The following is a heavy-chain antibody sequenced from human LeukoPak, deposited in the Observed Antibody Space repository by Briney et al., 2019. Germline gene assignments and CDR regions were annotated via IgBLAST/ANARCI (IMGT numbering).Heavy chain of an antibody. CDR3: ARASKSYHNVDYYYYMDV. V-gene: IGHV3-74*01. J-gene: IGHJ6*03. Sequence: GGSLRLSCAASRFTFSSYWMHWVRQAPGKGLVWVSRINSDGSSTNYADSVKGRFTISRDNAKNTLYLHMNSLGAEDTAVYYCARASKSYHNVDYYYYMDVWGKGTTVTISS. D-gene: IGHD3-10*01. CDR1: RFTFSSYW. CDR2: INSDGSST.